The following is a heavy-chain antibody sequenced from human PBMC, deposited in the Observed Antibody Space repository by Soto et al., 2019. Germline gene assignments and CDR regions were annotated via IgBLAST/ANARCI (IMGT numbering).Heavy chain of an antibody. CDR2: MNPYNGNT. J-gene: IGHJ4*02. Sequence: ASVKVSCKASGYTFTSYDINWVRQATGQGLEWMGWMNPYNGNTDYAQKLQGRVTVTTDTSTSTAYMELRSLRSDDTAVYYCARSSTALPSPYSSSWYDYWGQGTQVTVSS. CDR1: GYTFTSYD. CDR3: ARSSTALPSPYSSSWYDY. D-gene: IGHD6-13*01. V-gene: IGHV1-18*01.